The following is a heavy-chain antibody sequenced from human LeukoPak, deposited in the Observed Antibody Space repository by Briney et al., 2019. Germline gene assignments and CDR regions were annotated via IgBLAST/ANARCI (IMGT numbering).Heavy chain of an antibody. Sequence: GGSLRLSCAASGFTFSSYEMNWVRQAPGKGLEWVSYISSSGSTIYYADSVKGRFTISRDNAKNSLYLQMNRLRAEDTAVYYCGRGGYVPYYFDYWGQGTLVTVSS. CDR2: ISSSGSTI. D-gene: IGHD5-12*01. J-gene: IGHJ4*02. V-gene: IGHV3-48*03. CDR3: GRGGYVPYYFDY. CDR1: GFTFSSYE.